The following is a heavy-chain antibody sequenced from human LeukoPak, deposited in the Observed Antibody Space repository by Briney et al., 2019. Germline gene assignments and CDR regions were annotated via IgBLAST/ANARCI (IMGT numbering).Heavy chain of an antibody. D-gene: IGHD3-16*02. Sequence: SETLSLTCTVSGGSISSYYWSWIRQPAGKGLEWIGRIYTSGSTNYNPSLKSRVTMSVDTSKNQFSLKLSSVTAADTAVYYCARVQYYVWGSHPQYYFDYWGQGTLVPVSS. CDR3: ARVQYYVWGSHPQYYFDY. CDR1: GGSISSYY. J-gene: IGHJ4*02. CDR2: IYTSGST. V-gene: IGHV4-4*07.